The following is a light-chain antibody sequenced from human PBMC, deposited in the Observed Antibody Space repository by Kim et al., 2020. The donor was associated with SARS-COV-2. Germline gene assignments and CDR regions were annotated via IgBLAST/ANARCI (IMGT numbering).Light chain of an antibody. CDR2: DAS. CDR3: QQYNNLPFT. V-gene: IGKV1-33*01. J-gene: IGKJ3*01. CDR1: QDISNY. Sequence: ASVGDRVTINCQASQDISNYLTWYQQKPGKAPKALIHDASDLETGVPSRFSGSGSGTDFTFTISSLQPEDIATYYCQQYNNLPFTFGPGTKVDIK.